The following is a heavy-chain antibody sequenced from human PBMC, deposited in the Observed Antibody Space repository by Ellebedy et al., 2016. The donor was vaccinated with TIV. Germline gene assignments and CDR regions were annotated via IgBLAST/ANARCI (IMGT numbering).Heavy chain of an antibody. Sequence: AASVKVSCKASGYTFTSYYMHWVRQAPGQGLEWIGIINPSGGSTTYAQKLQGRVTMTRDTSTSTVYMELSSLRSEDTAVYYCARARSSGWLHTPDYWGQGTLVTVSS. D-gene: IGHD6-19*01. CDR3: ARARSSGWLHTPDY. V-gene: IGHV1-46*04. CDR1: GYTFTSYY. J-gene: IGHJ4*02. CDR2: INPSGGST.